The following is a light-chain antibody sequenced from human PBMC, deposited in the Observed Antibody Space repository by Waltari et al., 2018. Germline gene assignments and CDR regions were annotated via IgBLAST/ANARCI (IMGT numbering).Light chain of an antibody. J-gene: IGKJ3*01. CDR2: DAS. CDR3: QQRSNWPPFT. V-gene: IGKV3-11*01. Sequence: IVLTQSPATLSLSPGERATLPCRASQSVSSYLAWYQQKPGQAPRLLIYDASNRATGSPARFSGSGSGTDFTLTISSLEPEDFAVYYCQQRSNWPPFTFGPGTKVDIK. CDR1: QSVSSY.